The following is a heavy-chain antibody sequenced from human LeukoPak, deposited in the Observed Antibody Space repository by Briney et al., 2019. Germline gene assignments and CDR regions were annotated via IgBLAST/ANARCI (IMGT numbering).Heavy chain of an antibody. D-gene: IGHD3-10*01. CDR2: IYYSGST. CDR1: GGSISSYY. CDR3: ARHGGCYGSGSYYNVGYYYYYGMDV. V-gene: IGHV4-59*08. Sequence: SETLSLTCTVSGGSISSYYWSWIRQPPGKGLEWIGYIYYSGSTNYNPSLKSRVTISVDTSKNQFSLKLSSVTAADTAVYYCARHGGCYGSGSYYNVGYYYYYGMDVWGQGTTVTVSS. J-gene: IGHJ6*02.